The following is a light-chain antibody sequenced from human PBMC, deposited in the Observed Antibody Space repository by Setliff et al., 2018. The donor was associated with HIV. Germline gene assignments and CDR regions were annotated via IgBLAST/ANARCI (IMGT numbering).Light chain of an antibody. CDR1: NSDIGSYDY. Sequence: QSVLTQPASVSGSPGQSITISCSGTNSDIGSYDYVSWYQQHPGKAPKLIIFSVTYRPSGVSDRFSGSKSGNTASLTISGLQPEDEADYYCASHRDTNTLEVFGTGTKVTVL. J-gene: IGLJ1*01. CDR2: SVT. V-gene: IGLV2-14*03. CDR3: ASHRDTNTLEV.